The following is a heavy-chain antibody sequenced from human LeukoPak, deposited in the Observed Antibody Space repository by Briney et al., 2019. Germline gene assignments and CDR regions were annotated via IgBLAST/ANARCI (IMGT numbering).Heavy chain of an antibody. Sequence: GGSLRLSCAASGFTFSSYAMSWVRQAPGQGLEWVSAISGSGGSTYYADSVKGRFTISRDNSKNTLYLQMNSLRAEDTAVYYCAKYSGFIAAAGNMDVWGQGTTVTVSS. D-gene: IGHD6-13*01. J-gene: IGHJ6*02. V-gene: IGHV3-23*01. CDR2: ISGSGGST. CDR3: AKYSGFIAAAGNMDV. CDR1: GFTFSSYA.